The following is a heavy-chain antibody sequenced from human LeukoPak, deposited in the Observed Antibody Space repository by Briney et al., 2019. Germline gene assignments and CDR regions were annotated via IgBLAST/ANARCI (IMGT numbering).Heavy chain of an antibody. CDR1: GYTFTSYG. V-gene: IGHV1-18*01. Sequence: ASVKVSCKASGYTFTSYGISWVRQAPGQGLEWMGWISAHSGDTRYAQKFQGRVTMTTDPSTSTAYMELRSLRSDDTAVYYCAKDMYYYDTSGHPKSFDLWGQGTKVTVSS. CDR3: AKDMYYYDTSGHPKSFDL. D-gene: IGHD3-22*01. J-gene: IGHJ3*01. CDR2: ISAHSGDT.